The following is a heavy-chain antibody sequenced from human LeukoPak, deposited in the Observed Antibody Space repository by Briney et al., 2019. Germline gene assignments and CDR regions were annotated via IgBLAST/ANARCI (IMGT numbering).Heavy chain of an antibody. CDR2: INPSGGST. CDR3: ARDDGSLGDY. J-gene: IGHJ4*02. D-gene: IGHD5-24*01. Sequence: ASVKVSCKASGYTFTSYYMHWVRQAPGQGLEWMGIINPSGGSTSYAQKFQGRVTMTRDTSTSTVYMELRSLRSDDTAVYYCARDDGSLGDYWGQGTLVTVSS. CDR1: GYTFTSYY. V-gene: IGHV1-46*01.